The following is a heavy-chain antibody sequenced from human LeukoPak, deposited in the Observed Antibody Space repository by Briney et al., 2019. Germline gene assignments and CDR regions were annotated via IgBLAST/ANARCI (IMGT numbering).Heavy chain of an antibody. Sequence: GGSLRLSCAASGFTFNSYAMSWLRQAPGKGLEWVSAISGSGGSTYYADSVKGRFTISRDNSKNTLYLQMNSLRAEDTAVYYCAKDLSPGLRTSCYDYWGQGTLVTVSS. CDR1: GFTFNSYA. V-gene: IGHV3-23*01. CDR3: AKDLSPGLRTSCYDY. J-gene: IGHJ4*02. CDR2: ISGSGGST. D-gene: IGHD2-2*01.